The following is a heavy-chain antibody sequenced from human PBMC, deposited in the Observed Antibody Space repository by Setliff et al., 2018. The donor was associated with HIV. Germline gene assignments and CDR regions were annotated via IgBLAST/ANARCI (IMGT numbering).Heavy chain of an antibody. V-gene: IGHV3-21*04. CDR3: AREPYYDILTGYLDY. CDR2: ISSSSTHI. J-gene: IGHJ4*02. Sequence: GGSLRLSCAASGFTFSSYSMNWVRQAPGKGLEWGSSISSSSTHIYYADSVKGRFTISRGNAKNSLYLQMNSLRAEDTALYYCAREPYYDILTGYLDYWGQGALVTVSS. D-gene: IGHD3-9*01. CDR1: GFTFSSYS.